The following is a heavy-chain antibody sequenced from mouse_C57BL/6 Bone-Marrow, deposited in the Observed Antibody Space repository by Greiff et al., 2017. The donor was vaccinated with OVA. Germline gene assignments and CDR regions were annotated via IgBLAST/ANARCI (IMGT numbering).Heavy chain of an antibody. Sequence: QVQLKQPGAELVKPGASVKMSCKASGYTFTSYWITWVKQRPGQGLEWIGDIYPGSGSTNYNEKFKSKATLTVDTSSSTAYMQLSSLTSEDSAVYYGARSGSNYAWFAYWGQGTLVTVSA. CDR1: GYTFTSYW. CDR3: ARSGSNYAWFAY. CDR2: IYPGSGST. J-gene: IGHJ3*01. V-gene: IGHV1-55*01. D-gene: IGHD2-5*01.